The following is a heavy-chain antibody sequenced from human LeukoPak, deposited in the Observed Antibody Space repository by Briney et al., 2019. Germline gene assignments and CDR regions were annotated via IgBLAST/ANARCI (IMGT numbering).Heavy chain of an antibody. CDR3: AKDLLWFGESPFDY. CDR1: GFTVTVNY. D-gene: IGHD3-10*01. CDR2: ISGSGGST. Sequence: GGSLRLSCAVSGFTVTVNYMSWVRQAPGKGLEWVSAISGSGGSTYYADSVKGRFTISRDNSKNTLYLQMNSLRAEDTAVYYCAKDLLWFGESPFDYWGQGTLVTVSS. V-gene: IGHV3-23*01. J-gene: IGHJ4*02.